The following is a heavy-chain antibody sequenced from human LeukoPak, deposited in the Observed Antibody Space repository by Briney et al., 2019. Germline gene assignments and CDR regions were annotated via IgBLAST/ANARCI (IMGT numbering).Heavy chain of an antibody. CDR2: IYYSGST. CDR1: GGSISSSSYY. D-gene: IGHD3-3*01. V-gene: IGHV4-39*01. CDR3: ARGGRVTIFGVVIIERAFDY. Sequence: PSETLSLTCTVSGGSISSSSYYWGWIRQPPGKGLEWIGSIYYSGSTYYNPSLKSRVTISVDTSKNQFSLKLSSVTAADTAVYYCARGGRVTIFGVVIIERAFDYWGQGTLVTVSS. J-gene: IGHJ4*02.